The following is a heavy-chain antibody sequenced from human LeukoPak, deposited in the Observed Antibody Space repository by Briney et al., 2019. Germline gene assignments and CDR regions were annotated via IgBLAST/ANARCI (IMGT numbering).Heavy chain of an antibody. CDR3: AKERNYYDSSGYWNY. Sequence: GGSLRLSCAASGFTVSSNYMSWVRQAPGKGLEWVSVIYSGGSTYYADSVKGRFTISRDNSKNTLYLQMNSLRAEDTAVYYCAKERNYYDSSGYWNYWGQGTLVTVSS. CDR2: IYSGGST. D-gene: IGHD3-22*01. CDR1: GFTVSSNY. V-gene: IGHV3-53*01. J-gene: IGHJ4*02.